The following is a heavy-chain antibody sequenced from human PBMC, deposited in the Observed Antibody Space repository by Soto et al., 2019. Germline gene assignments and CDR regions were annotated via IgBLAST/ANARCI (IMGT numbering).Heavy chain of an antibody. CDR2: IKSDGSGT. CDR3: GGNAIFVRGAQHEY. J-gene: IGHJ4*02. CDR1: GFTFSGYW. D-gene: IGHD3-10*02. V-gene: IGHV3-74*03. Sequence: PGVSLRLSCAASGFTFSGYWMHWVRQAPGKGREWVSRIKSDGSGTTYADSVKGRFSISRDNAKNTVYLQMDSLSVEDTAVYYCGGNAIFVRGAQHEYWGQGTLVTVSS.